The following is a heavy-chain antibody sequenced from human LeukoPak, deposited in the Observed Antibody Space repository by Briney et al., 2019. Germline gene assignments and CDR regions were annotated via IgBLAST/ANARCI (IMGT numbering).Heavy chain of an antibody. CDR3: AREFGPGYGRYYFDY. Sequence: ASVKVSCKASGYTFTGYYMHWVRQAPGQGLEWMGWINPNSSGTNYAQKFQGWVTMTRDTSISTAYMELSRLRSDDTAVYYCAREFGPGYGRYYFDYWGQGTLVTVSS. V-gene: IGHV1-2*04. J-gene: IGHJ4*02. CDR2: INPNSSGT. CDR1: GYTFTGYY. D-gene: IGHD5-18*01.